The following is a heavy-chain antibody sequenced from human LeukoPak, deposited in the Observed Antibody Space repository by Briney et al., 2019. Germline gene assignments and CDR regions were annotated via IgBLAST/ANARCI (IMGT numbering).Heavy chain of an antibody. J-gene: IGHJ4*02. CDR1: GYTFTGYY. Sequence: ASVKVSCKASGYTFTGYYMHWVRQAPGQGLEWMGWINPNSGGTNYAQKFQGRVTMTRDTSISTAYMELSRLRSDDTAVYYCAKGGYLGAKEKYYFDYWGQGTLVTVSS. CDR3: AKGGYLGAKEKYYFDY. V-gene: IGHV1-2*02. CDR2: INPNSGGT. D-gene: IGHD5-12*01.